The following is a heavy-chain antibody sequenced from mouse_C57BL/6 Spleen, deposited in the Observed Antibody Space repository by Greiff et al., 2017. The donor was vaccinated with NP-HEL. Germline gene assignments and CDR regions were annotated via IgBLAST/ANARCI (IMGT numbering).Heavy chain of an antibody. CDR2: INYDGSST. CDR1: GFTFSDYY. D-gene: IGHD1-1*01. CDR3: AREGYGSSSSYWYFDV. V-gene: IGHV5-16*01. Sequence: DVMLVESEGGLVQPGSSMKLSCTASGFTFSDYYMAWVRQVPEKGLEWVANINYDGSSTYYLDSLKSRFIISRDNAKNILYLQMSSLKSEDTATYYCAREGYGSSSSYWYFDVWGTGTTVTVSS. J-gene: IGHJ1*03.